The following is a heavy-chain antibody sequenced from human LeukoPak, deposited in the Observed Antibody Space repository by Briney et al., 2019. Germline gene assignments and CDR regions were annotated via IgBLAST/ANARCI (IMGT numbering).Heavy chain of an antibody. J-gene: IGHJ4*02. CDR3: ATPVGGVWSFDY. CDR2: IKQDESEK. CDR1: GFTFSNYW. D-gene: IGHD2-15*01. V-gene: IGHV3-7*01. Sequence: PGGSLRLSCAASGFTFSNYWMTWVRQAPGKGLEWVANIKQDESEKYYLDSVKGRFTVSRDNSKNSVYLQMNSLRAEDTAMYYCATPVGGVWSFDYWGQGTLVTVSS.